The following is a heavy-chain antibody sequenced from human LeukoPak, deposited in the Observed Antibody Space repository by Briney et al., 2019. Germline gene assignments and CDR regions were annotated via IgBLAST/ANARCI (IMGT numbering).Heavy chain of an antibody. J-gene: IGHJ5*02. CDR1: GGSISSYY. V-gene: IGHV4-59*01. Sequence: SETLSLTCTVSGGSISSYYWSWIRQPLGKGLEWIGYIYYSGSTNYNPSLKSRVTISVDTSKNQFSLKLSSVTAADTAVYYCARDLYSSSWNNWFDPWGQGTLVTVSS. CDR2: IYYSGST. D-gene: IGHD6-13*01. CDR3: ARDLYSSSWNNWFDP.